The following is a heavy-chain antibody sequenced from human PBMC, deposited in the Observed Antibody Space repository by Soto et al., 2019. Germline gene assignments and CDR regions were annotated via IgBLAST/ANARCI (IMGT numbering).Heavy chain of an antibody. CDR3: ATGNIVATIFLDY. CDR2: FDPEDGET. CDR1: GYTLTELS. Sequence: ASVKVSCKVSGYTLTELSMRWVRQAPGKGLEWMGGFDPEDGETIYAQKFQGRVTMTEDTSTDTAYMELSSLRSEDTAVYYCATGNIVATIFLDYWGQGTLVTVSS. J-gene: IGHJ4*02. D-gene: IGHD5-12*01. V-gene: IGHV1-24*01.